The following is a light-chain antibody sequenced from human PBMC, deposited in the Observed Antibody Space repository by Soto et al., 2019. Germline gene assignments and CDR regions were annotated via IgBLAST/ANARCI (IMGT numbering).Light chain of an antibody. V-gene: IGKV3-20*01. Sequence: EIVLTQSPGTLSLSPGERATLSCRASQSVSSSYLAWYQQKPGQAPRLLIYGASSRATGIPDRFSGSGSGTDFTLTISRLEPEDLEVYYCQQYGSSPPWTFGQGTKVELK. CDR2: GAS. CDR3: QQYGSSPPWT. J-gene: IGKJ1*01. CDR1: QSVSSSY.